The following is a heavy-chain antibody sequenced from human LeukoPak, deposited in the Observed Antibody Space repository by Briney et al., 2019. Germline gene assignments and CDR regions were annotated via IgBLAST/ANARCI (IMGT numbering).Heavy chain of an antibody. J-gene: IGHJ6*03. D-gene: IGHD2-15*01. CDR2: IRFDGSYK. CDR1: GFTFNSYG. Sequence: GGSLRLSCAASGFTFNSYGMHWVRQAPGKGLEWVAFIRFDGSYKDYADSVKGRFTISRDNSKNTLYLQMNSLRAEDTAIYYCAKNGDRGAYCTGGTCYPYFYYYMDVWGKGTTVTI. CDR3: AKNGDRGAYCTGGTCYPYFYYYMDV. V-gene: IGHV3-30*02.